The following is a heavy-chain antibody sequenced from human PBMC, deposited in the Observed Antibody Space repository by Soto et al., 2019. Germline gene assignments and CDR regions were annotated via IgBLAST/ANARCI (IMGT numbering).Heavy chain of an antibody. D-gene: IGHD3-22*01. CDR3: AKERWIYDDSRGHTWFDP. V-gene: IGHV3-30*18. CDR2: ISYDGSNK. Sequence: WGSLRLSFAAGEYAVSSYRMHRVRQTPGKGLEWVAVISYDGSNKYYADSVKGRFTISRDNSKNTLYLQMNSLRAEDTAVYYCAKERWIYDDSRGHTWFDPGGQGTLVTVSS. J-gene: IGHJ5*02. CDR1: EYAVSSYR.